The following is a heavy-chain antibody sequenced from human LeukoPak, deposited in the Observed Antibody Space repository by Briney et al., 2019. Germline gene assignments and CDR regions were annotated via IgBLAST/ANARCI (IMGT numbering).Heavy chain of an antibody. CDR2: ISYDGSNK. CDR3: ARSPQGSSRLRYFDEYGMDV. V-gene: IGHV3-30*04. Sequence: PGRSLRLSCAASGFTFSSYAMHWVRQAPGKGLEWVAVISYDGSNKYYADSVKGRFTISRDNSKNTLYLLMNSLRAEDTAVYYCARSPQGSSRLRYFDEYGMDVWGQGTTVTVSS. J-gene: IGHJ6*02. CDR1: GFTFSSYA. D-gene: IGHD3-9*01.